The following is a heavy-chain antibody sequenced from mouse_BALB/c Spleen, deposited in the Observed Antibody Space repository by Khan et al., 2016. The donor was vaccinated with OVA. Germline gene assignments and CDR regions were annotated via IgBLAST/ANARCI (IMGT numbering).Heavy chain of an antibody. CDR3: AKFYYYGSSVSY. CDR2: IHYSGST. V-gene: IGHV3-1*02. J-gene: IGHJ3*01. CDR1: GYSITSGYS. Sequence: EVQLQESGPDLVKPSQSLSLTCTVTGYSITSGYSWHWIRQFPGNRLEWMAYIHYSGSTNYNPSLKSRISITRDTSKNQFFLQLNSVTTEDTATYYCAKFYYYGSSVSYWGQGTLVTVAA. D-gene: IGHD1-1*01.